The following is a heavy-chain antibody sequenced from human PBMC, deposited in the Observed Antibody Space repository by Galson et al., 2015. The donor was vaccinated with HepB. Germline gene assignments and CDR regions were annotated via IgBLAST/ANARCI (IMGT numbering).Heavy chain of an antibody. D-gene: IGHD3-10*01. CDR1: GFTFSSYA. CDR3: ASNLDGSGSYYYYYGMDV. CDR2: ISGSGGTT. V-gene: IGHV3-23*01. Sequence: SLRLSCAASGFTFSSYAMTWVRQAPGKGLEWVSAISGSGGTTYYADSVKGRFTISRDNSKNTLYLQMNSLRAEDTAVYYCASNLDGSGSYYYYYGMDVWGQGTTVTVSS. J-gene: IGHJ6*02.